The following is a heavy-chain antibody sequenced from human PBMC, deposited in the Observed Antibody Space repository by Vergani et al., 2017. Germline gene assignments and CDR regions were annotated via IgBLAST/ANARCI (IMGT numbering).Heavy chain of an antibody. Sequence: EVQLLESGGSLKQPGGSVRLSCAASGFTFSTYAMHWVRQAPGKGLEWVSALTGGGGSTYYADSFKGRFIISRDNSRDTLYLQMNSLRPEDTATYYCVKDAGSYENFFDSWGRGTVVTVSS. CDR1: GFTFSTYA. CDR3: VKDAGSYENFFDS. CDR2: LTGGGGST. J-gene: IGHJ4*02. D-gene: IGHD1-26*01. V-gene: IGHV3-23*01.